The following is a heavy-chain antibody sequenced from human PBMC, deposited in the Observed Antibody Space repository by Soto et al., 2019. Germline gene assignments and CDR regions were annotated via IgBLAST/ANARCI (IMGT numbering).Heavy chain of an antibody. V-gene: IGHV4-34*01. Sequence: NPSETLSLTCAVYGGSFSCYYWIWIRQPPGKGLEWIGEINHSGSTNYNPSLKSRVTISVDTSKNQFSLKLSSVTAADTAVYYCARGRPRWFDPWGQGTLVTVSS. CDR3: ARGRPRWFDP. CDR2: INHSGST. J-gene: IGHJ5*02. CDR1: GGSFSCYY.